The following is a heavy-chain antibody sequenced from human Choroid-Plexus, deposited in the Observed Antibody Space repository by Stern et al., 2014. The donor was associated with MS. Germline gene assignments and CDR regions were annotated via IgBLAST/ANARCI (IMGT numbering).Heavy chain of an antibody. CDR1: GFTFGSCA. D-gene: IGHD2/OR15-2a*01. J-gene: IGHJ5*02. CDR2: VSYEGSNK. CDR3: AKDRQYLTYFFDH. V-gene: IGHV3-30*18. Sequence: VQLVESGGGVVQPGRPLRLSCVASGFTFGSCAMHWVRQAPGKGLGWVAGVSYEGSNKYYADSVKGRFTISRDNSRNTLYIQMSSLRPEDTAVYYCAKDRQYLTYFFDHWGQGSLVTVSS.